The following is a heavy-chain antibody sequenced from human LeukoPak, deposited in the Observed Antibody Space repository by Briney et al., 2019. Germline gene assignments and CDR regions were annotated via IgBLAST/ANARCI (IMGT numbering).Heavy chain of an antibody. J-gene: IGHJ6*03. V-gene: IGHV3-21*01. CDR2: ISSGSSYI. CDR1: GFTFSTYS. D-gene: IGHD2-2*01. Sequence: GGSLRLSCAASGFTFSTYSMNWVRQAPGKGLEWVSSISSGSSYIYYADSVKGRFTISRDDAKNSLYLQMNSLRAEDTAVYCCARYCSSSRCLYYYHMDVWGKGTTVTVSS. CDR3: ARYCSSSRCLYYYHMDV.